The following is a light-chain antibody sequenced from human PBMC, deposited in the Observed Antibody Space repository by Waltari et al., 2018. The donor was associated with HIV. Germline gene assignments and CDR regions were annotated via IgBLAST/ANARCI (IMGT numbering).Light chain of an antibody. CDR1: SSNIGNNF. Sequence: QSVLTQPPSVSAAPGQKVTISCSGSSSNIGNNFVSWYQQLPETAPKLLIYRDNQRPSGVPDRFSGSKSGTSASLAINGLRSEDEADYYCAAWDDTLSGQGVFGGGTKLTVL. J-gene: IGLJ2*01. CDR3: AAWDDTLSGQGV. V-gene: IGLV1-47*01. CDR2: RDN.